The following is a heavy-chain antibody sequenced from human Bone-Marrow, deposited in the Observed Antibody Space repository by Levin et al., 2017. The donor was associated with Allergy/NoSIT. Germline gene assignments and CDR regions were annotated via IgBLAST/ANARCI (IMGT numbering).Heavy chain of an antibody. CDR3: VKDFYETTGYYNGAFDV. CDR1: GFAFNKCS. J-gene: IGHJ3*01. V-gene: IGHV3-21*06. Sequence: GGSLRLSCAASGFAFNKCSMNWVRQAPGKGLEWVSVISSGSTYRSYADSVQGRFTISRDNAKNLLYLEMNNLTDDDTAIYYCVKDFYETTGYYNGAFDVWGQGTAVTVSS. D-gene: IGHD3-22*01. CDR2: ISSGSTYR.